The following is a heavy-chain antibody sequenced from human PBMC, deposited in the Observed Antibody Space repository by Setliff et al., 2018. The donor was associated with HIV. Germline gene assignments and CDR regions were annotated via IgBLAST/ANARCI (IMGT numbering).Heavy chain of an antibody. CDR1: GYTFPNYG. J-gene: IGHJ6*03. CDR3: VRGVQSPPHYSYYYMDV. D-gene: IGHD3-3*01. V-gene: IGHV1-18*01. Sequence: ASVKVSCKASGYTFPNYGITWVRQAPGQGLEWMGWISAYTANTNYAQNLQGRVTLTTDTSTSTAYMELRSLRSDDTAVYYCVRGVQSPPHYSYYYMDVWGEGTMVTVSS. CDR2: ISAYTANT.